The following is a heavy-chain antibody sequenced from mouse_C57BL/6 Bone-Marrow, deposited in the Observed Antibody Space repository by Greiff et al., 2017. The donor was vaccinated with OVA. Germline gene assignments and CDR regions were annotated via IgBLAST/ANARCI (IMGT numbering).Heavy chain of an antibody. D-gene: IGHD2-1*01. Sequence: QVQLKESGAELVKPGASVKISCKASGYAFSSYWMNWVKQRPGKGLEWIGQIYPGDGDTNYNGKFKGKATLTADKSSSTAYMQLSSLTSEDSAVYFCARGDGNYPHYYAMDYWGQGTSVTVSS. J-gene: IGHJ4*01. V-gene: IGHV1-80*01. CDR1: GYAFSSYW. CDR2: IYPGDGDT. CDR3: ARGDGNYPHYYAMDY.